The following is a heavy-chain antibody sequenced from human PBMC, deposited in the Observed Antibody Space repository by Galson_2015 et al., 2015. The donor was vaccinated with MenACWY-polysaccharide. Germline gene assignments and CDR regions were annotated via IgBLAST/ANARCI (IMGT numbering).Heavy chain of an antibody. J-gene: IGHJ4*02. CDR2: INQDGTVK. CDR3: ARVGYASSSTDY. CDR1: GFTFSNYW. V-gene: IGHV3-7*01. Sequence: SLRLSCAASGFTFSNYWMSWVRQAPGKGLEWVANINQDGTVKYYVDSVKGRFTISRDNAENSLYVQMNSLRGEDTAVYYCARVGYASSSTDYWGQGTLVTVSS. D-gene: IGHD6-6*01.